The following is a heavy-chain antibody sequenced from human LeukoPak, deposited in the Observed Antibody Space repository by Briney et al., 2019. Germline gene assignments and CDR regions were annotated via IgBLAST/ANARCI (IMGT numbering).Heavy chain of an antibody. CDR1: GGTFTSYA. V-gene: IGHV1-69*04. CDR2: IIPILVIA. D-gene: IGHD2-15*01. J-gene: IGHJ4*02. CDR3: AVVAATHGY. Sequence: SVKVSCKASGGTFTSYAISWVRQAPRQGLWWIGRIIPILVIANYAQKCQGRVTITADKSTSTAYMELSSLRSEDTAVYYCAVVAATHGYWGQGTLVTVSS.